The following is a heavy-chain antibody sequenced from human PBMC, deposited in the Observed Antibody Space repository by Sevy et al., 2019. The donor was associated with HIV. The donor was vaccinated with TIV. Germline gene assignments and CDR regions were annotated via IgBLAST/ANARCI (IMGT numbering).Heavy chain of an antibody. D-gene: IGHD6-13*01. V-gene: IGHV3-30-3*01. CDR2: ISYDGSNK. J-gene: IGHJ4*02. CDR3: ARDPHVAAAAGYFDY. CDR1: GFTFSSYA. Sequence: GGSLRLSCAASGFTFSSYAMHWVRQAPGKGLEWVAVISYDGSNKYYADSVKGRFTNSRDNSKNTRYLQMNSLRAEDTAVYYCARDPHVAAAAGYFDYWGQGTLVTVSS.